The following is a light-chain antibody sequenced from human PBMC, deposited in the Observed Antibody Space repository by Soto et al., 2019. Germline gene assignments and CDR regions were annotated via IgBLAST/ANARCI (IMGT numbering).Light chain of an antibody. CDR3: QQRYSWLRV. Sequence: EILFTQSPGTLSLSPSATPTLLWRASQSVSSSLAWYQHTPGQAPRLVVYSGYKRYPGVPARFSGRGSGTDFTLTISSLESDDFSIYYCQQRYSWLRVFGPGTKVDIK. J-gene: IGKJ1*01. CDR2: SGY. CDR1: QSVSSS. V-gene: IGKV3-11*01.